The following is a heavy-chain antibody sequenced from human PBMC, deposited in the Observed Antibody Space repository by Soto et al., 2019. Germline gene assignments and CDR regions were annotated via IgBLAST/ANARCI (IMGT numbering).Heavy chain of an antibody. D-gene: IGHD5-18*01. V-gene: IGHV3-21*01. Sequence: GGSLRLSCAASGFTFSSHSINWVRKAPGNGLEWVSSISSSSSYIYYADSVKGRFTISRDNAKNSLYLQMNSLRAEDTAVYYCARDVDTGAFDIWGQGTMVTVSS. J-gene: IGHJ3*02. CDR3: ARDVDTGAFDI. CDR1: GFTFSSHS. CDR2: ISSSSSYI.